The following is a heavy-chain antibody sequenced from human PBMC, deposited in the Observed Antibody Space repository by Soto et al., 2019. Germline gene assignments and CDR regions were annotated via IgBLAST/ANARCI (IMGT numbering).Heavy chain of an antibody. V-gene: IGHV3-74*01. CDR1: GLIFNNYK. CDR2: INTDGSIT. Sequence: PGASLRLSYAASGLIFNNYKMHWVRQAPGKGLVWVSRINTDGSITDYADSVKGRFTVSRDNPKNTLYLQMNSLRAEDTAVYYCARDTDGLHYWGQGT. CDR3: ARDTDGLHY. J-gene: IGHJ4*02.